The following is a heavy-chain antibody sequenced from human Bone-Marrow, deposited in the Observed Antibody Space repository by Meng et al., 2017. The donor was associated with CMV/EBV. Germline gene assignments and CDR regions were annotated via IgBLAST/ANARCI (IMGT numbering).Heavy chain of an antibody. Sequence: ASAKVSCKASGYTFTGYYMHWVRQAPGQGLEWMGWINPNSGGTNYAQEFQGRVTMTRDTSISKAYMELSRLRSYDTAVYYCASTRLGSLGDWGQGTLVTVSS. D-gene: IGHD1-26*01. CDR1: GYTFTGYY. J-gene: IGHJ1*01. CDR2: INPNSGGT. CDR3: ASTRLGSLGD. V-gene: IGHV1-2*02.